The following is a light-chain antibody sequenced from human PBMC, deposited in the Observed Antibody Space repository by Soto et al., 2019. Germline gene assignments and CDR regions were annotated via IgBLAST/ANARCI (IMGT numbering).Light chain of an antibody. V-gene: IGKV3D-15*01. CDR3: QQYDNLPLI. CDR2: GAS. CDR1: QSVSSN. Sequence: EVVLTQSPATLSLSPGGRATLSCRASQSVSSNLAWYQQKPGQAPRLLIYGASSRATGIPDRFSGSGSGTDFTFTISSLQPEDFATYYCQQYDNLPLIFGQGTRLEIK. J-gene: IGKJ5*01.